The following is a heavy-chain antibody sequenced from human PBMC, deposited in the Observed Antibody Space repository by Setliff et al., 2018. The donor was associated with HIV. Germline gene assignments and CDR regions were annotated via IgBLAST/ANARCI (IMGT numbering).Heavy chain of an antibody. D-gene: IGHD3-22*01. Sequence: GGSLRLSCTASGFTFGDFAVTWVRQAPGKGLEWVGFIRSKAYGGTTDYAASVKGRFTISRDDSKSIGYLQMNSLKTEDTAVYYCTWLVASESGWFDPWGQGTLVTVSS. V-gene: IGHV3-49*04. CDR1: GFTFGDFA. CDR3: TWLVASESGWFDP. CDR2: IRSKAYGGTT. J-gene: IGHJ5*02.